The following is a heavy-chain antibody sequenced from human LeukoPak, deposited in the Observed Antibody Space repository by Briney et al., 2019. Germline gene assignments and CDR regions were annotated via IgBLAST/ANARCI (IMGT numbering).Heavy chain of an antibody. Sequence: GGSLRLSCAASGFTFSSYAMHWVRQAPGKGLEWVVVISYDGSNKYYADSVKGRFTISRDNSKNTLYLQMNSLRAEDTAVYYCARGEVDTAMVLNYWGQGTLVTVSS. CDR1: GFTFSSYA. V-gene: IGHV3-30-3*01. J-gene: IGHJ4*02. D-gene: IGHD5-18*01. CDR3: ARGEVDTAMVLNY. CDR2: ISYDGSNK.